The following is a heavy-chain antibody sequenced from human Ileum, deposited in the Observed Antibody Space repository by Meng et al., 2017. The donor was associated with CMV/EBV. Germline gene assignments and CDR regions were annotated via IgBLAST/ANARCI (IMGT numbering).Heavy chain of an antibody. D-gene: IGHD5-24*01. CDR3: ASGDGYNHNFDS. CDR2: IIPIFVTP. J-gene: IGHJ4*02. V-gene: IGHV1-69*05. Sequence: CTASGGTFNTHSIGWVRRAPGQGLQWMGRIIPIFVTPNYAQEFQGRVTITTDESRTTAYMELSSLKSEDTAVYYCASGDGYNHNFDSWGQGTLVTVSS. CDR1: GGTFNTHS.